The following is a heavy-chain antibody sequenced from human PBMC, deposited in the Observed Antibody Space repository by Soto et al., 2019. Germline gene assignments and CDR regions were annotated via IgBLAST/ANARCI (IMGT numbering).Heavy chain of an antibody. V-gene: IGHV4-39*01. CDR3: ASPYCSSTSCYAKGRAFDI. CDR1: GGSISSSSYY. D-gene: IGHD2-2*01. CDR2: IYYSGST. J-gene: IGHJ3*02. Sequence: QLQLQESGPGLVKPSETLSLTCTVSGGSISSSSYYWGWIRQPPGKGLEWIGSIYYSGSTYYNPSLKSRVTISVDTSKNQFSLKLSSVTAAHTAVYYCASPYCSSTSCYAKGRAFDIWGQGTMVTVSS.